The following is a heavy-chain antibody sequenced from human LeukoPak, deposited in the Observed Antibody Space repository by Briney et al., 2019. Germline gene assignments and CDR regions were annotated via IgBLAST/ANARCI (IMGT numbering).Heavy chain of an antibody. J-gene: IGHJ4*02. Sequence: SVKVSCKASGGTFSSYAISWVRQAPGQGLEWMGGIIPIFGTANYAQKFQGRVTITADKSTSTAYMELSSLRSEDTAVYYCAREGEMATNYYFDYRGAREPWSPSPQ. CDR2: IIPIFGTA. D-gene: IGHD5-24*01. CDR1: GGTFSSYA. V-gene: IGHV1-69*06. CDR3: AREGEMATNYYFDY.